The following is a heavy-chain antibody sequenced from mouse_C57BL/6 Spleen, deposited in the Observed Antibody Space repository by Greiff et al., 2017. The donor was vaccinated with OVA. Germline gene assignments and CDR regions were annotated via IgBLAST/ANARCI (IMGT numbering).Heavy chain of an antibody. Sequence: VQLQQSGPGLVQPSQSLSITCTVSGFSLTSYGVHWVRQPPGKGLEWLGVIWSGGSTDYNAAFISRLSISKDNSKSQVFFKMNSLQADDTAIYYCGVTTVVENYAMDYWGQGTSVTVSS. J-gene: IGHJ4*01. CDR1: GFSLTSYG. V-gene: IGHV2-4*01. D-gene: IGHD1-1*01. CDR2: IWSGGST. CDR3: GVTTVVENYAMDY.